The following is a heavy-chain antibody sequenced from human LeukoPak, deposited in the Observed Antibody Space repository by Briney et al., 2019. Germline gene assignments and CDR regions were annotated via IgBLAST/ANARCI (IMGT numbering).Heavy chain of an antibody. CDR2: ISGSGGST. D-gene: IGHD3-3*01. Sequence: GGSLRLSCAASGFTFSSYAMSWVRQAPGKGLEWVSAISGSGGSTYYADSVKGRFTISRDNSKNTLYLQMNSLRDEDTAMYYCAKVSPISPSGYLDYWGQGTPVTVSS. V-gene: IGHV3-23*01. CDR1: GFTFSSYA. CDR3: AKVSPISPSGYLDY. J-gene: IGHJ4*02.